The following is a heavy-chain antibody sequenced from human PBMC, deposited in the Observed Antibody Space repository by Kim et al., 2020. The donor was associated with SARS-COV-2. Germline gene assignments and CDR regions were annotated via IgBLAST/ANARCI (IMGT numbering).Heavy chain of an antibody. CDR2: HSGST. CDR3: ARGTVYP. J-gene: IGHJ5*02. V-gene: IGHV4-34*01. Sequence: HSGSTSYNPSLKSRVTRSVDTSKNQFSLKLSSVTAADTAVYYCARGTVYPWGQGTLVTVSS. D-gene: IGHD2-8*01.